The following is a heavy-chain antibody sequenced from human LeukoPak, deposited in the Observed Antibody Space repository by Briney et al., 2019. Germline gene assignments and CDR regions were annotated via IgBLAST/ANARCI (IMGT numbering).Heavy chain of an antibody. J-gene: IGHJ4*02. D-gene: IGHD1-26*01. V-gene: IGHV1-18*01. Sequence: ASVKVSCKASGYTFTSYGISWVRQAPGQGLEWMGWISAYNGNTNYAQKLQGRVTMTTDTPTSTAYMELRSLRSDDTAVYYCARDSYMVGATSAKGGYWGQGTLVTVSS. CDR1: GYTFTSYG. CDR2: ISAYNGNT. CDR3: ARDSYMVGATSAKGGY.